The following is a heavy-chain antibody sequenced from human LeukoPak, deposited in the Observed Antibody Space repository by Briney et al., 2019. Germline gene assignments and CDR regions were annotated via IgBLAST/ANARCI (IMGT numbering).Heavy chain of an antibody. CDR2: INHSGST. Sequence: SETLSLTCAVYGGSFSGYYWSWIRQPPGKGLEWIGEINHSGSTNYNPSLKSRVNISVDTSKNQFSLRLSSVTAADTAVYYCARPYLRGTVVNNWFDPWGQGTLVTVSS. J-gene: IGHJ5*02. V-gene: IGHV4-34*01. CDR3: ARPYLRGTVVNNWFDP. D-gene: IGHD4-23*01. CDR1: GGSFSGYY.